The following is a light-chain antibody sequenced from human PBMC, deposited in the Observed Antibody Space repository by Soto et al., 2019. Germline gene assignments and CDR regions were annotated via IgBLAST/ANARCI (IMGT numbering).Light chain of an antibody. Sequence: EIVLTQSPDALSLSPGERVSLSCRASRPVVRQYIAWYHQKPGQAPRLLIHDAVSRARGIPDRFSGSDSAYGTDFTLCSSKLEAEDCGVFYCKQNGRSPTFGPGTKVEVK. J-gene: IGKJ3*01. CDR1: RPVVRQY. CDR2: DAV. V-gene: IGKV3-20*01. CDR3: KQNGRSPT.